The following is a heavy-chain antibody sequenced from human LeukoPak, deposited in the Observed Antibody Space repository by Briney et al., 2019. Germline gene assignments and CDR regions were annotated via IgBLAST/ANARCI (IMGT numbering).Heavy chain of an antibody. Sequence: SETLSLTCAVSGYSISSGYYWSWIRQPPGKGLEWIGYIYYSGSTYYNPSLKSRVTISVDTSKNQFSLKLSSVTAADTAVYYCARESAVTHDYWGQGTLVTVSS. V-gene: IGHV4-30-4*08. J-gene: IGHJ4*02. CDR2: IYYSGST. D-gene: IGHD4-17*01. CDR3: ARESAVTHDY. CDR1: GYSISSGYY.